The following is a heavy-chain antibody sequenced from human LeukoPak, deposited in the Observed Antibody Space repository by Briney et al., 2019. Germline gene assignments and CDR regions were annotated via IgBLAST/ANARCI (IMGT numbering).Heavy chain of an antibody. CDR3: ARSSYYYGADAYDI. CDR1: GFTFSSYS. Sequence: GSLRLSCAASGFTFSSYSMSWIRQPPGKGLEWIGYIYYSGSTNYNPSLKSRVTISLDTSKNQFSLKLSSVTAADTAVYYCARSSYYYGADAYDIWGQGTMVTVSS. CDR2: IYYSGST. J-gene: IGHJ3*02. D-gene: IGHD3-10*01. V-gene: IGHV4-59*01.